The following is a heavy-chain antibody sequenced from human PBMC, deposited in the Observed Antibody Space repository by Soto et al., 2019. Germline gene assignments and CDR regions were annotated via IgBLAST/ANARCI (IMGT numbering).Heavy chain of an antibody. J-gene: IGHJ6*02. V-gene: IGHV1-69*13. CDR3: ARDATVVTYYYGMDV. Sequence: SVKVSCKASGGTFSSYAISWVRQAPGQGLEWMGGIIPIFGTANYAQKFQGRVTITADESTSTTYMELSSLRSEDTAVYYCARDATVVTYYYGMDVWGQGTTVTVSS. CDR2: IIPIFGTA. CDR1: GGTFSSYA. D-gene: IGHD4-17*01.